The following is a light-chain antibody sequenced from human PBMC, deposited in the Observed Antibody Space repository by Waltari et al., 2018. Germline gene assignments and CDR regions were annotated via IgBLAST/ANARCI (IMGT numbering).Light chain of an antibody. Sequence: DLQMTQSPSSLSASVGDRVTLTCRASQTISSYLNWYQQKPGKAPKLLIYAASTLQSGVPSRFSGSISGTEFTLTISTLQPEDFATYYCQQTDNTPYTFGQGTKLEIK. CDR1: QTISSY. V-gene: IGKV1-39*01. CDR2: AAS. J-gene: IGKJ2*01. CDR3: QQTDNTPYT.